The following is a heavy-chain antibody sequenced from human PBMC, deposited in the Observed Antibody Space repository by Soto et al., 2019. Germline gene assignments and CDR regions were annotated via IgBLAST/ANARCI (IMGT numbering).Heavy chain of an antibody. V-gene: IGHV4-34*01. Sequence: TSETLSLTCAVYGGSFSGYYWSRIRQPPGKGLEWIGEINHSGSTNYNPSLKSRVTISVDTSKNQFSLKLSSVTAADTAVYYCARVSRRGWYGDYWGQGTLVTVS. CDR3: ARVSRRGWYGDY. J-gene: IGHJ4*02. D-gene: IGHD6-19*01. CDR1: GGSFSGYY. CDR2: INHSGST.